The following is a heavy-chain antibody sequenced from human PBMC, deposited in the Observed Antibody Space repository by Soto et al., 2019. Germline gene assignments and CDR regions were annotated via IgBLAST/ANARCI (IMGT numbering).Heavy chain of an antibody. CDR3: ARDMNCSGGSCYYFDY. V-gene: IGHV3-7*01. Sequence: PGGSLRLSCAASGFTFSSYWMSWVRQAPGKGLEWVANLKQDGSEKYYVDSVKGRFTISRDNAKNSLYLQMNSLRAEDTAVYYCARDMNCSGGSCYYFDYWGQGTLVTVSS. CDR1: GFTFSSYW. CDR2: LKQDGSEK. D-gene: IGHD2-15*01. J-gene: IGHJ4*02.